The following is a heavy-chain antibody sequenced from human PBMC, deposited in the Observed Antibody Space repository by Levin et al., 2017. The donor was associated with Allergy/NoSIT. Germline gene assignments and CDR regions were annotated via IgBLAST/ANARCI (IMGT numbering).Heavy chain of an antibody. CDR2: ISPYNGNT. J-gene: IGHJ4*02. D-gene: IGHD6-25*01. CDR1: GYTFSTYG. V-gene: IGHV1-18*01. Sequence: ASVKVSCKASGYTFSTYGISWVRQAPGQGLEWMGWISPYNGNTNSAQKVQGRVTMTTDTSTSTAYMELRSLTADDTAVYYCASEVFGGSLDQWGQGTLVTVSS. CDR3: ASEVFGGSLDQ.